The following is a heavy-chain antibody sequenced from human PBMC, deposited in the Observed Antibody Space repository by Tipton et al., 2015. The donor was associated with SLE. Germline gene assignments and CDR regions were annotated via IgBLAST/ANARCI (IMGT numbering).Heavy chain of an antibody. Sequence: TLSLTCTVSGGSISSHYWSWIRQPPGKGLEWIGYIYYSGSTNYNPSLKSRVTISVDTSKNQFSLKLSSVTAADTAVYYCARTIVDPIAAAGPVAFDIWGQGTMATVSS. D-gene: IGHD6-13*01. CDR2: IYYSGST. J-gene: IGHJ3*02. CDR3: ARTIVDPIAAAGPVAFDI. V-gene: IGHV4-59*11. CDR1: GGSISSHY.